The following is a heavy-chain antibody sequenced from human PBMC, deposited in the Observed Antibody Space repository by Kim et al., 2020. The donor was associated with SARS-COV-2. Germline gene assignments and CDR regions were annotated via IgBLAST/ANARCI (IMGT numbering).Heavy chain of an antibody. CDR2: IYPGDSDT. V-gene: IGHV5-51*01. CDR3: ARRSHLKSDLELLGGVDY. Sequence: GESLKISCKGSGYSFTSYWIGWVRQMPGKGLEWMGIIYPGDSDTRYSPSFQGQVTISADKSISTAYLQWSSLKASDTAMYYCARRSHLKSDLELLGGVDYWGQGTLVTVSS. D-gene: IGHD1-7*01. CDR1: GYSFTSYW. J-gene: IGHJ4*02.